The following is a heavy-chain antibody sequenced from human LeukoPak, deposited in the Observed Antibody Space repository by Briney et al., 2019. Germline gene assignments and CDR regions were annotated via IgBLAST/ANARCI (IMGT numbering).Heavy chain of an antibody. CDR3: AKATGYLL. CDR1: GSTISSYV. CDR2: ISGSVGST. J-gene: IGHJ4*02. Sequence: GGPLRFSAAASGSTISSYVRWGGRQPPGRGLGEVAVISGSVGSTYYADSVKGRFTISSDNSKNTLYLQMNSLRDEDTAVYYCAKATGYLLWGEGTLVTVSS. V-gene: IGHV3-23*01. D-gene: IGHD1-14*01.